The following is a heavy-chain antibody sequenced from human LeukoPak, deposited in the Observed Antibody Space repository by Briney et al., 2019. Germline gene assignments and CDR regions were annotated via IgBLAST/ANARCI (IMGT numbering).Heavy chain of an antibody. Sequence: GESLTLSCAGSGFIFKNYVMTWVRQAPGKGLDWVSSLSATGDITYYADSVKGRFTVSRDNSNGTVFLQMSSLRAEDTAVYYCAKDSHPLSSSSWFFESWGQGTLVTVSS. CDR3: AKDSHPLSSSSWFFES. V-gene: IGHV3-23*01. J-gene: IGHJ4*02. CDR1: GFIFKNYV. D-gene: IGHD6-13*01. CDR2: LSATGDIT.